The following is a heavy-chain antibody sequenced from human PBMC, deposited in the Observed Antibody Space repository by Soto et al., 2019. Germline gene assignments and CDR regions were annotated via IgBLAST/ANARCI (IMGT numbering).Heavy chain of an antibody. Sequence: QVQLQESGPGLVKPSQTLSLTCTVSGDSISGGDYYWSWIRQPPRKGLEWIGYIYYSGNTYYNPALKSRATISVDTSQNPCSLRLSSVTAADTAVYYCARHSDSSGGFDYWGQGTLVTVSS. D-gene: IGHD3-22*01. CDR1: GDSISGGDYY. V-gene: IGHV4-30-4*01. CDR2: IYYSGNT. CDR3: ARHSDSSGGFDY. J-gene: IGHJ4*02.